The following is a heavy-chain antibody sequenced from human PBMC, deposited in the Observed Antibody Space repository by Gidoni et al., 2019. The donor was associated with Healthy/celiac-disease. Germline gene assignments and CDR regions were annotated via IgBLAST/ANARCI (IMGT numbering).Heavy chain of an antibody. J-gene: IGHJ4*02. CDR2: SSAYNGNT. V-gene: IGHV1-18*04. Sequence: QVQLVQSGAEGKKPGASVKVSCKASGYTVTSYGISGVRQAPGQGLEWMGWSSAYNGNTNYAQKLQGRVTMTTNTSTSTAYMELRCLRSDDTAVYYCARSDPLYYDILTPGLLVGAFDYWGQGTLVTVSS. CDR1: GYTVTSYG. D-gene: IGHD3-9*01. CDR3: ARSDPLYYDILTPGLLVGAFDY.